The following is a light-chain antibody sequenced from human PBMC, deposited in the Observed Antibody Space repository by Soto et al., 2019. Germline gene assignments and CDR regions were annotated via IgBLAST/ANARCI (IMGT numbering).Light chain of an antibody. J-gene: IGKJ1*01. CDR2: AAS. Sequence: DIQMTQSPSTLSASVGDRVTISCRASQSISNWLAWYQQKPGKAPKLLIFAASSLQSGVPSRFSGSRSGPDFTLTISSLQPEDFATYYCQQSYSSPPTFGQGTKVDIK. CDR1: QSISNW. V-gene: IGKV1-39*01. CDR3: QQSYSSPPT.